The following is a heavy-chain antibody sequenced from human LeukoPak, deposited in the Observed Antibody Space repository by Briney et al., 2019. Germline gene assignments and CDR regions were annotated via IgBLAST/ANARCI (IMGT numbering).Heavy chain of an antibody. CDR3: ARDYRVAGVQFDY. V-gene: IGHV1-69*05. D-gene: IGHD6-19*01. CDR1: GGTFSSYA. J-gene: IGHJ4*02. Sequence: ASVKVSCKASGGTFSSYAISWVRQAPGQGLEWMGRIIPIFGTANYAQKFQGRVTITTDESTSTVYMELSSLRSEDTAVYYCARDYRVAGVQFDYWGQGALVTVSS. CDR2: IIPIFGTA.